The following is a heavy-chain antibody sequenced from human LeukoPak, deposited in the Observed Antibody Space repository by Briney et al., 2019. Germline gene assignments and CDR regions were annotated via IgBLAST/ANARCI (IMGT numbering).Heavy chain of an antibody. CDR3: ARDRGAVWVGGSGKYYGMDV. D-gene: IGHD3-10*01. Sequence: ASVKVSCKASGYTFTSYGITWVRQAPGQGLEWMGWISAYNGNINYSQKFQGRVTMTTDTSTSTAYMDLGSLRSDDTAVYYCARDRGAVWVGGSGKYYGMDVWGKGTTVTVSS. CDR1: GYTFTSYG. CDR2: ISAYNGNI. J-gene: IGHJ6*04. V-gene: IGHV1-18*01.